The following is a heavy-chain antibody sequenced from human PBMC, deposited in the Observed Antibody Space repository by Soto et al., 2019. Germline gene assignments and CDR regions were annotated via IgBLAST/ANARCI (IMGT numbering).Heavy chain of an antibody. J-gene: IGHJ5*02. CDR1: GGSFSGYY. Sequence: QVQLQQWGAGLLKPSETLSLTCAVYGGSFSGYYWSWIRQPPGKGLEWIGEINHSGSTNYNPSLKSRVTISVDTSKNQFSLKLSSVTAADTAVYYCARAQRRGIVVVVAATGWFDPCGQGTLVTVSS. D-gene: IGHD2-15*01. V-gene: IGHV4-34*01. CDR2: INHSGST. CDR3: ARAQRRGIVVVVAATGWFDP.